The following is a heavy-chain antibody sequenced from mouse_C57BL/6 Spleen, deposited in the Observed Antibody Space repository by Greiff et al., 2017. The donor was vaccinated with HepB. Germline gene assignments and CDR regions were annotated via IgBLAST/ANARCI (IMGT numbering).Heavy chain of an antibody. J-gene: IGHJ2*01. Sequence: EVKLEESGPGLVKPSQSLSLTCSVTGYSITSGYYWNWIRQFPGNKLEWMGYISYDGSNNYNPSLKNRISITRDTSKNQFFLKLNSVTTEDTATYYCARGGDYDGVDYWGQGTTLTVSS. CDR3: ARGGDYDGVDY. D-gene: IGHD2-4*01. V-gene: IGHV3-6*01. CDR2: ISYDGSN. CDR1: GYSITSGYY.